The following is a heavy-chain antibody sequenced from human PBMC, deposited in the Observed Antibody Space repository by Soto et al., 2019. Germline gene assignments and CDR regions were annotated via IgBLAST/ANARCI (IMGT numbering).Heavy chain of an antibody. CDR3: TTDHIALRFLEWLSNFDY. V-gene: IGHV3-15*01. D-gene: IGHD3-3*01. Sequence: GGSLRLSCAASVFPFSNAWMSWVRQAPGKGLEWVGRIKSKTDGGTTDYAAPVKGRFTISRDDSKNTLYLQMNSLKTEDTAVYYCTTDHIALRFLEWLSNFDYWGQGTLVTVS. CDR1: VFPFSNAW. CDR2: IKSKTDGGTT. J-gene: IGHJ4*02.